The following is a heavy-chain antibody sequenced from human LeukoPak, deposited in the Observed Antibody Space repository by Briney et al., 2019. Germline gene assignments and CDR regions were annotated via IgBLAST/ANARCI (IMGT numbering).Heavy chain of an antibody. CDR1: GYIFSNYG. CDR3: ARAERQEWFNP. V-gene: IGHV3-33*01. Sequence: GRSLRLSCAASGYIFSNYGMHWVRQAPGKGLEWVAVIWYDERKTLYADSVKGRFTISRDKYTNTLYLQMNSLRVEDTAVYYCARAERQEWFNPWGQGTLVTVSS. J-gene: IGHJ5*02. CDR2: IWYDERKT.